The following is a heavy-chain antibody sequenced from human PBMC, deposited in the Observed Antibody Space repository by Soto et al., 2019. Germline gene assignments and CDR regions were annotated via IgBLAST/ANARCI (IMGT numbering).Heavy chain of an antibody. V-gene: IGHV4-31*03. CDR2: IYYSGGT. CDR3: ARLTVNDAFDI. D-gene: IGHD3-9*01. Sequence: QVQLQESGPGLVKPSQTLSLTRTVSGGSISSGGYYWSWIRQHPGKGLEWIGYIYYSGGTYYNPSLKSRVTISVDTSKNQFSLKLSSVTAADTAVYYCARLTVNDAFDIWGQGTMVTVSS. CDR1: GGSISSGGYY. J-gene: IGHJ3*02.